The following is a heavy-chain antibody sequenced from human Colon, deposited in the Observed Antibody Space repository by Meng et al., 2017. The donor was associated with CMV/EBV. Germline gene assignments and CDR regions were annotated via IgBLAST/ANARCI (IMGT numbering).Heavy chain of an antibody. Sequence: EVQLVESXXGXVXXGGXLRVSCTASGFTFTDAWMAWVRQAPGKGLEWIGRIKNKPDGETTDYAAPVKDRFTISRDDSKSTVYLQMNSLKTEDTAVYYCATARVGYWGQGTLVTVSS. J-gene: IGHJ4*02. D-gene: IGHD1-26*01. CDR3: ATARVGY. CDR1: GFTFTDAW. V-gene: IGHV3-15*01. CDR2: IKNKPDGETT.